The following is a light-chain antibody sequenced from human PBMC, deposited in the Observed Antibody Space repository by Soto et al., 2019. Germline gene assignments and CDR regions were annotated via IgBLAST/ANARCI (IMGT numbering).Light chain of an antibody. CDR3: QQYNSYLYT. CDR2: AAS. V-gene: IGKV3-15*01. Sequence: EIVMTQSPATLSVSPGERATLSCRASQSVSSKLAWYQQKPGQPPRLLIYAASTRATGIPVRFSGSGSGTEFTLTISSLQSEDFAVYYCQQYNSYLYTFGQGTKLEIK. CDR1: QSVSSK. J-gene: IGKJ2*01.